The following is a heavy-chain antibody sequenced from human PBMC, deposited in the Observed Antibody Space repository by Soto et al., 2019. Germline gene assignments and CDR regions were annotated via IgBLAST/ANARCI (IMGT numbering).Heavy chain of an antibody. CDR3: ARDPVAGTYFDY. CDR1: GYTFTSYG. D-gene: IGHD6-19*01. V-gene: IGHV1-18*01. J-gene: IGHJ4*02. Sequence: QVQLVQSGAEVKKPGASVKVSCKASGYTFTSYGISWVRQAPVQGLEWMGWINAYNRNTNSQQKLQGRVTMKTDTYTSTAYMALRRLRSADTAVYYCARDPVAGTYFDYWGQGALVTVSS. CDR2: INAYNRNT.